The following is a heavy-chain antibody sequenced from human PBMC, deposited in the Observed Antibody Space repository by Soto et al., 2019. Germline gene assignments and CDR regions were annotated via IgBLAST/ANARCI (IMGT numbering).Heavy chain of an antibody. V-gene: IGHV1-69*13. J-gene: IGHJ6*02. CDR2: IIPIFGTA. CDR3: AGVGDGRRIAARPWYYGMDV. CDR1: GGTFSSYA. Sequence: ASVKVSCKASGGTFSSYAISWVRQAPGQGLEWMGGIIPIFGTANYAQKFQGRVTITADESTSTAYMELSSLRSEDTAVYYCAGVGDGRRIAARPWYYGMDVWGQGTTVTVSS. D-gene: IGHD6-6*01.